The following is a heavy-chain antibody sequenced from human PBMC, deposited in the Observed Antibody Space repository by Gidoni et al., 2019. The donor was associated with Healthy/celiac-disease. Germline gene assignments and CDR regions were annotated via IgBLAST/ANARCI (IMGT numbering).Heavy chain of an antibody. Sequence: EVQLVESGGGLVQPGGSLRLSFSASGFTFSSYAMHWVRQAPGKGLEYVSAISSNGGSTYYADSVKGRCTISRENSKNTLYLQMSSLRAEDTAVYYCVKSGGLSGYAGLLDYWGQGTLVTVSS. CDR1: GFTFSSYA. V-gene: IGHV3-64D*06. D-gene: IGHD5-12*01. CDR3: VKSGGLSGYAGLLDY. J-gene: IGHJ4*02. CDR2: ISSNGGST.